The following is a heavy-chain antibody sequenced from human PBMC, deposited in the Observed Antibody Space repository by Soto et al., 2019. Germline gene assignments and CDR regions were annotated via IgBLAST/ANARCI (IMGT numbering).Heavy chain of an antibody. CDR3: ARGSYDFWSGYSYYFDY. V-gene: IGHV3-13*01. J-gene: IGHJ4*02. Sequence: GGSLRLSCAASGFTFSSYDMHWVRQATGKGLEWVSAIGTAGDTYYPGSVKGRFTISRENAKNSLYLQMNSLRAVDTAVYYCARGSYDFWSGYSYYFDYSGQGPLCTVSS. D-gene: IGHD3-3*01. CDR2: IGTAGDT. CDR1: GFTFSSYD.